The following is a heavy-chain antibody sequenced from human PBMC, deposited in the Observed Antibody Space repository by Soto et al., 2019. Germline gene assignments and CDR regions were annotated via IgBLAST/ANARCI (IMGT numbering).Heavy chain of an antibody. D-gene: IGHD3-22*01. CDR1: GGSISRGGYY. J-gene: IGHJ4*02. CDR2: TYYRGST. CDR3: AREKRDYYDSSGHDY. V-gene: IGHV4-31*03. Sequence: QVQLQESGPGLVKPSQTLSLPCTVSGGSISRGGYYWGWLRHHPGQGLEWIGYTYYRGSTYSNPSLKSRVTISVDTSKNKFSLKLSSVTAADTAVYYCAREKRDYYDSSGHDYWGQGTLVTVSS.